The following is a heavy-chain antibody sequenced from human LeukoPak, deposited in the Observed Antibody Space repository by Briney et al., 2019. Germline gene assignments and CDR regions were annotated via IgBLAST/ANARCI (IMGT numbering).Heavy chain of an antibody. CDR2: FDPEYGEK. CDR3: ATGIMIPAGFDY. CDR1: GGTLSQLT. V-gene: IGHV1-24*01. J-gene: IGHJ4*02. D-gene: IGHD3-16*01. Sequence: ASVKVSCKISGGTLSQLTIHWVRQAPGEGLEKMGRFDPEYGEKVFAQTFQGRVTMTGDTSTNTAYTELSSLRSEDTAVYYCATGIMIPAGFDYWGQGTLVTVSS.